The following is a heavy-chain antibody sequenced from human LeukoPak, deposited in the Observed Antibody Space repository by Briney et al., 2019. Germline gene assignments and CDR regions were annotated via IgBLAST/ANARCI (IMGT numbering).Heavy chain of an antibody. J-gene: IGHJ4*02. V-gene: IGHV3-48*01. CDR1: GFTFSNYN. Sequence: GGSLRLSCAASGFTFSNYNMNWVRQAPGKGLEWVSYISSDSSTIDYGDSVKGRFTISRDNAKNSLYLQMNSLRAGDTAVYYCTKNDFFDYWGQGTLVTVSS. D-gene: IGHD1-1*01. CDR2: ISSDSSTI. CDR3: TKNDFFDY.